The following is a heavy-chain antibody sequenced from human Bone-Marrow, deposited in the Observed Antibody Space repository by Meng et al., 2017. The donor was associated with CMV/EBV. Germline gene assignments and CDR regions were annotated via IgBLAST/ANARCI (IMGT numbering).Heavy chain of an antibody. Sequence: GSLRLSCTVSGGSISSSSYYWGWIRQPPGKGLEWIGSIYYSGSTYYNPSLKSRVTISVDTSKNQFSLKLSSVTAADTAVYYCAREREYDFWSGYFGYYFDYWGQGTLVTVSS. CDR2: IYYSGST. J-gene: IGHJ4*02. V-gene: IGHV4-39*07. CDR3: AREREYDFWSGYFGYYFDY. CDR1: GGSISSSSYY. D-gene: IGHD3-3*01.